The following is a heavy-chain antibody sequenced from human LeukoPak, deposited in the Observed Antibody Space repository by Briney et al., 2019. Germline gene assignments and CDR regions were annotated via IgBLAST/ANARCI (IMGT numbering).Heavy chain of an antibody. CDR2: IYTSGST. J-gene: IGHJ5*02. D-gene: IGHD6-6*01. V-gene: IGHV4-4*07. CDR1: GGSISSYY. CDR3: AREQLAPRRASFDP. Sequence: SETLSLTCTVSGGSISSYYWSWIRQPAGKGLEWIGRIYTSGSTNYNPSLKSRGTMSVDTSKNQFSLKLSSVTAAATAVYYCAREQLAPRRASFDPWGQGTLATFS.